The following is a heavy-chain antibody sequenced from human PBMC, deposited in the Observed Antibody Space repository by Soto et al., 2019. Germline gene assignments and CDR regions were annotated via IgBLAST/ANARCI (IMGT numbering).Heavy chain of an antibody. D-gene: IGHD6-19*01. CDR3: AIGHWLGK. J-gene: IGHJ4*02. V-gene: IGHV3-7*01. CDR1: GFTFSDYL. CDR2: IKQDGNEK. Sequence: EVQLVDSGGALVQPGESLRLSCAASGFTFSDYLMTWVRQAPGKGLEWVATIKQDGNEKYYVDPVKGRFTISRDNAKNSLYLQLNALRAEDTAVYYCAIGHWLGKWGQGTLVTVSS.